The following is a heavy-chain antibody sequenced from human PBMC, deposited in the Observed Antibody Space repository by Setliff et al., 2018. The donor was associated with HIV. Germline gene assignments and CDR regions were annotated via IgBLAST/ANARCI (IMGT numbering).Heavy chain of an antibody. D-gene: IGHD6-6*01. V-gene: IGHV4-34*01. CDR1: GGSFSGYY. Sequence: PSETLSLTCAVYGGSFSGYYWSWIRQPPGKGLEWIGEINHSGSTNYNPSLKSRVTILVDTSKNQFSLKLSSVTAADTAVYYCARHDTEYSSYPIDYWGQGNLVTVSS. CDR2: INHSGST. J-gene: IGHJ4*02. CDR3: ARHDTEYSSYPIDY.